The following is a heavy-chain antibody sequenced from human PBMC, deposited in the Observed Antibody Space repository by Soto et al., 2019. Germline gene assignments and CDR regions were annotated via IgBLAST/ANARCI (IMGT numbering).Heavy chain of an antibody. V-gene: IGHV3-7*01. CDR1: GFTFSSYW. D-gene: IGHD2-2*01. CDR3: AREGKVPAAPFDY. J-gene: IGHJ4*02. CDR2: IKQDGSEK. Sequence: GGSLRLSCAASGFTFSSYWMSWVRQAPGKGLEWVANIKQDGSEKYYVDSVKGRFTISRDNAKNSLYLQMNSPRAEDTAVYYCAREGKVPAAPFDYWGQGTLVTVSS.